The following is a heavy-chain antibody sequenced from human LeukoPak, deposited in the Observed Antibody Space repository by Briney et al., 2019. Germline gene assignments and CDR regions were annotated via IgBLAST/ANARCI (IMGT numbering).Heavy chain of an antibody. Sequence: GASVKVSCKASGYTFTSYGISWVRPTPGQGRGRMGWISAYNGNTNSAQKLQGGVTTTTDTSTSTAYMELRSLRSDDTAVYYCARELVVVAPDGMDVWGQGTTVTVSS. CDR3: ARELVVVAPDGMDV. V-gene: IGHV1-18*01. CDR2: ISAYNGNT. D-gene: IGHD2-15*01. CDR1: GYTFTSYG. J-gene: IGHJ6*02.